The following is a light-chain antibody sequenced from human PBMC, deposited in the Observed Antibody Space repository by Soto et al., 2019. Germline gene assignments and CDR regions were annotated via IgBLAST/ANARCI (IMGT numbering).Light chain of an antibody. CDR1: QDIANY. CDR2: GAS. CDR3: QQYNSYPLT. Sequence: DIQMTQSPSSLSASVGDRVTITCRASQDIANYLAWFQQKPGEAPKSLISGASNLESGVPSKFSGSASGTDYTLTISSLQPEDFATYYCQQYNSYPLTFGGGTKVEIK. V-gene: IGKV1-16*02. J-gene: IGKJ4*01.